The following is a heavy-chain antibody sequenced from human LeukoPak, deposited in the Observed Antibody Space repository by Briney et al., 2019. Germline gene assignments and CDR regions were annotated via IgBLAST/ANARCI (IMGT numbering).Heavy chain of an antibody. V-gene: IGHV1-46*01. J-gene: IGHJ5*02. Sequence: VASVKVSCKASGYTFTSYYMHWVRQAPGQGLEWMGIINLSGGTTYYAQKFQGRVTMTNDMSTSTVYMELSSLRSEDTAVYYCARDFGYNWKANWFDPWGQGILVTVS. CDR1: GYTFTSYY. CDR2: INLSGGTT. D-gene: IGHD1-1*01. CDR3: ARDFGYNWKANWFDP.